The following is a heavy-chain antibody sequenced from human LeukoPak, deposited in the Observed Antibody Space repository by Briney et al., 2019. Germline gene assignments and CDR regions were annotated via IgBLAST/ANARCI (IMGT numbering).Heavy chain of an antibody. CDR1: GFTVSSNY. CDR2: IYIGGST. Sequence: PGGSLRLSCAASGFTVSSNYMSWVRQAPGKGLEWVSVIYIGGSTYYADSVKGRFTISRDNSKNTLYLQMNSLRAEDTAVYYCARDAMGYGSGSYLHWGQGTLVTVSS. D-gene: IGHD3-10*01. J-gene: IGHJ4*02. V-gene: IGHV3-66*01. CDR3: ARDAMGYGSGSYLH.